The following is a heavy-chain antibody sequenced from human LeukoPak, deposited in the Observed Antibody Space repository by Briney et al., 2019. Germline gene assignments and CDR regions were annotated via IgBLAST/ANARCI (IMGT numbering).Heavy chain of an antibody. V-gene: IGHV1-2*02. CDR3: ARKAYLTWYDY. CDR2: INPNSGGT. J-gene: IGHJ4*02. CDR1: GYTFTGYY. D-gene: IGHD2-15*01. Sequence: ASVKVSCKASGYTFTGYYMHWERQAPGQGLEWMGWINPNSGGTNYAQKFQGRVTMTTDTSTSTAYMELRSLRSDDTAVYYCARKAYLTWYDYWGQGTLVTVSS.